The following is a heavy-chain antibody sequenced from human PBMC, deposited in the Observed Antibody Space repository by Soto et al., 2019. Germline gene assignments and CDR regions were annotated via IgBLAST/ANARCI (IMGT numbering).Heavy chain of an antibody. CDR2: IYYSGST. V-gene: IGHV4-59*01. J-gene: IGHJ6*03. Sequence: QVQLQESGPGLVKPSETLSLTCTVSGGSISSYYWSWIRQPPGKGLEWIGYIYYSGSTNYNPSLKSRVTISVDTSKNQFSLKLSSVTAADTAVYYCARSPDIVVVPAAWRNYYYYYMDVWGKGTTVTVSS. CDR1: GGSISSYY. D-gene: IGHD2-2*01. CDR3: ARSPDIVVVPAAWRNYYYYYMDV.